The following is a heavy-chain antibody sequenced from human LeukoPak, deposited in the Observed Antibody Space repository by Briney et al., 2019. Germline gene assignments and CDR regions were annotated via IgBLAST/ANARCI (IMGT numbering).Heavy chain of an antibody. D-gene: IGHD6-6*01. CDR2: IDPDSGGT. Sequence: ASVKVSCKASGYTFTDYYIHWVRQAPGQGLEWMGWIDPDSGGTNSAQKFQGRVTMTRDTSISTAHMELSRLRSDDTAVYYCARYYSSSSGWFDPWGQGTLVTVSS. J-gene: IGHJ5*02. V-gene: IGHV1-2*02. CDR3: ARYYSSSSGWFDP. CDR1: GYTFTDYY.